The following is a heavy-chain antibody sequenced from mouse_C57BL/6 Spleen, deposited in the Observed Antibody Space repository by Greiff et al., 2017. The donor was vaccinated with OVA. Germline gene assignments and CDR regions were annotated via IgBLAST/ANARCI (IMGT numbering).Heavy chain of an antibody. CDR3: ARDLGDYGRVAY. D-gene: IGHD2-4*01. J-gene: IGHJ3*01. CDR1: GFTFSSYA. Sequence: EVKLMESGGGLVKPGGSLKLSCAASGFTFSSYAMSWVRQTPEKRLGWVATISDGGSYTYYPDNVKGRFTISRDNAKNKLYLQMSHLQSEDTAMYYCARDLGDYGRVAYWGQGTLVTVSA. CDR2: ISDGGSYT. V-gene: IGHV5-4*01.